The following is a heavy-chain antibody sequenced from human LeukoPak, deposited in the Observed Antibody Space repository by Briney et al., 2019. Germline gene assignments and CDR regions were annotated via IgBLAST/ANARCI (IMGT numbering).Heavy chain of an antibody. CDR3: ASGRPASIAARRYSFDI. CDR2: INHSGSN. D-gene: IGHD6-6*01. Sequence: SETLSLTCAVYGGSFSGYYWSWNRQPPGKGLEWIGEINHSGSNNYNPSLKSRVTISVDTSKNQFPVKLSSVTAADTAVCYCASGRPASIAARRYSFDIWGQGTMVSVSS. J-gene: IGHJ3*02. V-gene: IGHV4-34*01. CDR1: GGSFSGYY.